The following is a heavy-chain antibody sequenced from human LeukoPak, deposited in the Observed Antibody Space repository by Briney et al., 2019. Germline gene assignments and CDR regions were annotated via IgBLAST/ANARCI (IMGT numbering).Heavy chain of an antibody. CDR2: IWYDGSNK. D-gene: IGHD6-19*01. CDR3: ATGDGYSSGWAHH. J-gene: IGHJ1*01. CDR1: GFXFSRYG. Sequence: GGSLRLSCAASGFXFSRYGIHWVRQAPGKGLEWVAVIWYDGSNKYYADSVKGRFTISRDNSKNTLYLQMNSLRAEDTALYYCATGDGYSSGWAHHWGQGTLVTVSS. V-gene: IGHV3-33*01.